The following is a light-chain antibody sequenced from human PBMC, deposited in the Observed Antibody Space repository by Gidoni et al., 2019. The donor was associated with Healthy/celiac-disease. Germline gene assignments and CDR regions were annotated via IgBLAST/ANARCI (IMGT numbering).Light chain of an antibody. CDR3: QSYDSSLSGSRV. J-gene: IGLJ1*01. V-gene: IGLV1-40*01. CDR2: CNS. CDR1: SSNIGAGYD. Sequence: QSVLPQPLSGSEAHGQRVTISCTGSSSNIGAGYDVHWYQQLPGPAPKLFIYCNSNRPSGVPYRFSGFKSGTSASLAITGLQAEDEADYYGQSYDSSLSGSRVFGTGTKVTVL.